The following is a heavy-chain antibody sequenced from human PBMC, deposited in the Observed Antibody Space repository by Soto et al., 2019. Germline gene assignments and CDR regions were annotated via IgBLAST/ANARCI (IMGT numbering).Heavy chain of an antibody. CDR3: ARRYCSGGSCQDWLHA. J-gene: IGHJ5*02. CDR2: IYPDDSDT. V-gene: IGHV5-51*01. Sequence: GESLKISCKGSGYSFLSYWIGWVRQMPGRGLEWMGIIYPDDSDTRYSPSFQGQVTISADKSISTAYLQWSSLKAPDTALYYCARRYCSGGSCQDWLHAWGQGTLVTVSS. D-gene: IGHD2-15*01. CDR1: GYSFLSYW.